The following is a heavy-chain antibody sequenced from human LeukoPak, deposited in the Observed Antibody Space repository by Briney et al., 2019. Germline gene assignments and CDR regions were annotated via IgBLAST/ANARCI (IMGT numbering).Heavy chain of an antibody. V-gene: IGHV4-4*08. CDR3: ARVGLYYDILTGYQENWFDP. Sequence: PSETLSLTCTVSGGSISSYYWSWIRQPPGKGLEWIGYIYTSGSTNYNPSLKSRVTISVDTSKNQFSLKLSSVTAADTAVYYCARVGLYYDILTGYQENWFDPWGQGTLVTVSS. D-gene: IGHD3-9*01. CDR1: GGSISSYY. J-gene: IGHJ5*02. CDR2: IYTSGST.